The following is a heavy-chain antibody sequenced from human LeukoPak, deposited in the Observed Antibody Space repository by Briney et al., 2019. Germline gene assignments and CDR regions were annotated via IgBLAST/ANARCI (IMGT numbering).Heavy chain of an antibody. CDR1: GGSISSSNW. CDR2: IYHSGST. V-gene: IGHV4-4*02. CDR3: ARSQGLLWFGELSFPHYFDY. Sequence: SETLSLTCAVSGGSISSSNWWSWVRQPPGKGLEWIGEIYHSGSTNYNPSPKSRVTISVDKSKNQFSLKLSSVTAADTAVYYCARSQGLLWFGELSFPHYFDYWGQGTLVTVSS. J-gene: IGHJ4*02. D-gene: IGHD3-10*01.